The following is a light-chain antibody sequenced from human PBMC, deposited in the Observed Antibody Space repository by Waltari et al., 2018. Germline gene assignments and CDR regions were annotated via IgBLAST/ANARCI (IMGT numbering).Light chain of an antibody. Sequence: EIVLTQSPATLSLSPGERATLSCRASQSVSSYLAWYPQKPGQAPRLLIYDASNRATGIPARFSCSGSGTDFTLTISSLEPEDFAVYYCQQRSNWPPWTFGQGTKVEIK. V-gene: IGKV3-11*01. CDR3: QQRSNWPPWT. CDR1: QSVSSY. CDR2: DAS. J-gene: IGKJ1*01.